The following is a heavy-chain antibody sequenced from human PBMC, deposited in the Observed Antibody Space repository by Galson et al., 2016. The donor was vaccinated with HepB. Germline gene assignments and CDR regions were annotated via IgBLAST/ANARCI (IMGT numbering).Heavy chain of an antibody. Sequence: SVKVSCKASGYTFASYGISWVRQAPGQGLEWMGWISAYNGNTNYAQKLQGRVTMTTDTSTSTAYMELRSLRSDDTAVYYCWRDWLVAVFDYWGQGTLVTVSS. V-gene: IGHV1-18*01. CDR2: ISAYNGNT. D-gene: IGHD6-19*01. CDR1: GYTFASYG. J-gene: IGHJ4*02. CDR3: WRDWLVAVFDY.